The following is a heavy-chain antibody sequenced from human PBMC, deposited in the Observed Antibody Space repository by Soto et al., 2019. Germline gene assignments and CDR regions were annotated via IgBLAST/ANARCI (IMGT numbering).Heavy chain of an antibody. CDR1: GDSISISSYY. D-gene: IGHD2-15*01. V-gene: IGHV4-39*01. CDR2: IHYSGST. J-gene: IGHJ4*02. Sequence: QLQLQESGPGLVKPSETLSLTCSVSGDSISISSYYWGWVRQPPGKGLEWIGSIHYSGSTPYNPSLQSRVTISGDASKKQFSLKLGSVTAADTAMYYCASTKDETLYFDYWGQGNLVTVSS. CDR3: ASTKDETLYFDY.